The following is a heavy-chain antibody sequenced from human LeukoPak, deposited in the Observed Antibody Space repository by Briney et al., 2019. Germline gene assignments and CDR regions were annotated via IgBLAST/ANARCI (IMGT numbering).Heavy chain of an antibody. CDR3: ARKSLGYCSGTSCYGTLFDY. V-gene: IGHV1-46*01. Sequence: GASVKVSCKASGYTFTSYYMHWVRQAPGQGLEWMGIINPSGGSTSYAQKLQGRVTMTRDTSTSTVYMELSSLRSEDTAVYYCARKSLGYCSGTSCYGTLFDYWGQGTLVTVSS. CDR2: INPSGGST. CDR1: GYTFTSYY. D-gene: IGHD2-2*01. J-gene: IGHJ4*02.